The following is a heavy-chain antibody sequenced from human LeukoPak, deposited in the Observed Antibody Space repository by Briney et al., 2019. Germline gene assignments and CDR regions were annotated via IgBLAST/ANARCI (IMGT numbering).Heavy chain of an antibody. J-gene: IGHJ4*02. V-gene: IGHV3-30-3*01. Sequence: GGSLRLSCAASGFTFSSYAMHWVRQAPGKGLEWVAVISYDGSNKYYADSVKGRFTISRDNSKNTLYLQMNSLRAEDTAVYYCARDPYGSGSYPFAYWAREPWSPSPQ. CDR2: ISYDGSNK. D-gene: IGHD3-10*01. CDR1: GFTFSSYA. CDR3: ARDPYGSGSYPFAY.